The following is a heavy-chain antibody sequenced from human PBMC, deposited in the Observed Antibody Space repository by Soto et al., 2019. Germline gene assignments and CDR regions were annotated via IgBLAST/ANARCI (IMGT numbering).Heavy chain of an antibody. CDR1: GGSSSGGGYC. CDR3: ARSITMVRGVIWYYYYGMDV. Sequence: SELLSVRCTVAGGSSSGGGYCWSWIHQPPGKGLEWIGYIYYSGSTYYNPSLKSRVTISVDTSKNQFSLKLSSVTAADTAVYYCARSITMVRGVIWYYYYGMDVWVQGTTVTVSS. J-gene: IGHJ6*02. V-gene: IGHV4-30-4*01. D-gene: IGHD3-10*01. CDR2: IYYSGST.